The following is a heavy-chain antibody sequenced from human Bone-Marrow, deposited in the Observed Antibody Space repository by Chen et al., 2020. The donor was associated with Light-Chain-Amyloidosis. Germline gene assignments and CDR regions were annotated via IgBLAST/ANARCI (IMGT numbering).Heavy chain of an antibody. J-gene: IGHJ4*02. CDR1: GYPFPNYW. CDR3: ARRRDGYNFDY. V-gene: IGHV5-51*01. Sequence: EVQLEQSGPEVKKPGESLNISCKATGYPFPNYWIGWVRQMPGKGLEWMGVIYPDDADARYSPSFEGQVTISADKSITTAYLQWRSLKASDTAMYYCARRRDGYNFDYWGQGTLVTVSS. D-gene: IGHD5-12*01. CDR2: IYPDDADA.